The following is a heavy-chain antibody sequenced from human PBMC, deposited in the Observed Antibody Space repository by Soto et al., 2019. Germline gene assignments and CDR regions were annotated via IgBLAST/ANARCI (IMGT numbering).Heavy chain of an antibody. CDR3: VSSPGGYYYYYMDV. Sequence: QVQLVQSRAEVKKPGASVKVSCKASGYAFTTYYMHWVRQAPGQGLEWMGIINPSGGSTSYAQKFQGRVTMTRDTSTSTVYMELSSLRSEDTAVYYCVSSPGGYYYYYMDVWGKGTTVTVSS. CDR1: GYAFTTYY. CDR2: INPSGGST. V-gene: IGHV1-46*03. J-gene: IGHJ6*03.